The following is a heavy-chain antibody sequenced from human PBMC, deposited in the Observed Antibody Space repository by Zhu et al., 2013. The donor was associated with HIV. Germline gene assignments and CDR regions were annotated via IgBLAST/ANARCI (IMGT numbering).Heavy chain of an antibody. Sequence: QVQLVQSGAEVKKPGASVKVSCKASGYTFTSYGISWVRQAPGQGLEWMGWISAYNGNTNYAQKLQGRVTMTTDTSTSTAYMELRSLRSDDTAVYYCARVVVWDIVVVVASTSEIDYWGQGTPGHRLL. CDR3: ARVVVWDIVVVVASTSEIDY. V-gene: IGHV1-18*01. CDR2: ISAYNGNT. D-gene: IGHD2-15*01. J-gene: IGHJ4*02. CDR1: GYTFTSYG.